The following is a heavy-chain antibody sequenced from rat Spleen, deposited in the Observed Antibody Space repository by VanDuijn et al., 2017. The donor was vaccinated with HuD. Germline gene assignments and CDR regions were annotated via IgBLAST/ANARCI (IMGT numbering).Heavy chain of an antibody. CDR2: VNKDSRTR. CDR1: GFTFNNYW. V-gene: IGHV4-2*01. CDR3: VRERLGVEG. D-gene: IGHD4-3*01. J-gene: IGHJ2*01. Sequence: EVQLVESGGGLVQPGRSLKLSCLASGFTFNNYWMTWIRQAPGKGLEWIGEVNKDSRTRKYNPSLKDKFTISRDKAQNTLYLQMSKLGSEDTAIYYCVRERLGVEGWGQGVMVTVSS.